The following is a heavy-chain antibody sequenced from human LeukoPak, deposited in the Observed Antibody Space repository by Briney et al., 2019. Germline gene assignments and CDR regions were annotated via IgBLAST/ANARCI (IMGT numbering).Heavy chain of an antibody. CDR2: IYTSGST. J-gene: IGHJ6*03. V-gene: IGHV4-61*02. D-gene: IGHD5/OR15-5a*01. CDR1: GGSISSGSYY. CDR3: ARDSVDYYYYYYMDV. Sequence: SETLSLTCTVSGGSISSGSYYWSWIRQPAGKGLGWIGRIYTSGSTNYNPSLKSRVTISVDTSKNQFSLKLSSVTAADTAVYYCARDSVDYYYYYYMDVWGKGTTVTVSS.